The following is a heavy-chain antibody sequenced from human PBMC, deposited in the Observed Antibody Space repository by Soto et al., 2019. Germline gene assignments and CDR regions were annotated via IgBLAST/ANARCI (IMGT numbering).Heavy chain of an antibody. J-gene: IGHJ6*02. CDR2: INPNSGAT. Sequence: QVQLVQSGAEVKKPGASVKVSCEASGYTFTDYFMYWVRQAPGQGLEWMGWINPNSGATNIAEKFQGRVTMTRDTSINTADLELNRLRSDDTAVYYCARHNPPIAYSDYLYYGMDVWGQGATVTVSS. V-gene: IGHV1-2*02. CDR3: ARHNPPIAYSDYLYYGMDV. D-gene: IGHD4-17*01. CDR1: GYTFTDYF.